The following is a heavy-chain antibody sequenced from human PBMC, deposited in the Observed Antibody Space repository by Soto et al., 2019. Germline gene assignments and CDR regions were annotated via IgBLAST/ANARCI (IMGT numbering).Heavy chain of an antibody. CDR3: ARGGRTDCRYFDS. CDR2: TRNKVNSYTT. CDR1: GFTISDYY. D-gene: IGHD2-15*01. Sequence: EVQLVESGGGLVQPGVSLRLSCAAAGFTISDYYMDWVRQAPGMGLEWVARTRNKVNSYTTEYAASVKGRFTISRDGSENSVYLQMNSLKTEDPAVYYCARGGRTDCRYFDSGVQGTLVIVSS. V-gene: IGHV3-72*01. J-gene: IGHJ4*02.